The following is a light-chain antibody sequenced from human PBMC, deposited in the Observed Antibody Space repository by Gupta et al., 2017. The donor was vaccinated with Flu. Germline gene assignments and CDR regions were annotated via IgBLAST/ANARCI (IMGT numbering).Light chain of an antibody. CDR3: QSYDSSLNTYV. Sequence: QSVLTQPPSVSGAPGQKVTISCTGSNSNIGAGYDVHWYQHLPGAAPKLLMYDNDNRPSGVPDRFSGSKSGTSASLAITGLQAEDEADYYCQSYDSSLNTYVFGTGTKVTVL. V-gene: IGLV1-40*01. J-gene: IGLJ1*01. CDR2: DND. CDR1: NSNIGAGYD.